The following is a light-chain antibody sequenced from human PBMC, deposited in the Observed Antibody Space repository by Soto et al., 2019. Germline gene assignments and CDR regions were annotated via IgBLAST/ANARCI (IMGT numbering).Light chain of an antibody. V-gene: IGLV2-23*01. J-gene: IGLJ1*01. CDR3: CSYAGSSYYV. Sequence: QSVLTQPASVSGSPGQSITISCTGTSSDVVFYNLVSWYQHRPGKAPKFILYDGSKRPSGVSNRFSGSKSGNTASLTISGLQAEDEAYYYCCSYAGSSYYVFGSGTKVTVL. CDR2: DGS. CDR1: SSDVVFYNL.